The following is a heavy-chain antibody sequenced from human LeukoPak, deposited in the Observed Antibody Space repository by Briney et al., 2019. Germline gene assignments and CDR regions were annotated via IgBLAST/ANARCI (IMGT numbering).Heavy chain of an antibody. CDR3: ARRGEYYRAFDY. J-gene: IGHJ4*02. CDR2: ISAGGSGT. V-gene: IGHV3-23*01. CDR1: GFTFTSYA. Sequence: GGSLRLSSAASGFTFTSYAKSWVRQAPGKGLEWVSAISAGGSGTYYADSVKGRFTISRDNSKNTLYLQMNSLRADDTAVYYCARRGEYYRAFDYWGQGTLVTVSS. D-gene: IGHD3-10*01.